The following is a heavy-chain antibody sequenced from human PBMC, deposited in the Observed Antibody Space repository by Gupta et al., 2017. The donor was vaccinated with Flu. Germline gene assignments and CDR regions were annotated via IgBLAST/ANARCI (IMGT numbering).Heavy chain of an antibody. D-gene: IGHD2-2*02. CDR3: TQGRSCTTISCDIDPWFDP. J-gene: IGHJ5*02. V-gene: IGHV3-23*01. Sequence: LLQSGGGLVQPGGSLRISCAASGFAFSNYPMSWVRQAPGKGLEWVSGISRSGGSTYYADSVKGRFTISRDNSKNTLHLQMNSLRGEDTAVYYCTQGRSCTTISCDIDPWFDPWGQGTLVTVSS. CDR1: GFAFSNYP. CDR2: ISRSGGST.